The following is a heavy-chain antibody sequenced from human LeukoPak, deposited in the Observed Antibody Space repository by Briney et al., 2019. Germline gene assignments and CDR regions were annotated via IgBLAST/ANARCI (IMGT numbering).Heavy chain of an antibody. V-gene: IGHV4-59*01. CDR2: IYYSGST. CDR3: AREPLWVRSGSYYAFDI. CDR1: GGSISSYY. D-gene: IGHD1-26*01. J-gene: IGHJ3*02. Sequence: PSETLSLTCTVSGGSISSYYWSWIRQPPGKGLEWIGYIYYSGSTNYNPSLKSRVTISVDTSKNQFSLKLSSVTAADTAVYYCAREPLWVRSGSYYAFDIWGQGTMVTVSS.